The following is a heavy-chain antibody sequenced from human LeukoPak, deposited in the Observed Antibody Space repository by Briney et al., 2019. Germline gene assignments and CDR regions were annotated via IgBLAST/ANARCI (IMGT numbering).Heavy chain of an antibody. CDR2: MYYSGNT. Sequence: SETLSLTCTVSGGSISVNRYYWGWIRQPPGKGPEWLGSMYYSGNTYYNPSLRSRVTISVDTSKNQFSLRLTPVTAADTAVYYCARQDRITNSIDAFDIWGQGTMVTVSS. D-gene: IGHD1-1*01. J-gene: IGHJ3*02. CDR1: GGSISVNRYY. CDR3: ARQDRITNSIDAFDI. V-gene: IGHV4-39*07.